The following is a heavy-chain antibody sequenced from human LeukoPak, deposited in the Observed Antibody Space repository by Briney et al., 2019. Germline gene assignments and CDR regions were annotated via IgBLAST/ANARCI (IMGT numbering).Heavy chain of an antibody. V-gene: IGHV4-34*01. CDR1: AGSFCGYY. Sequence: KPSETLSFNCAVYAGSFCGYYWSWLRQPPGQGLEWFREINHSGTTYYNPSLNRRATISEATSNNPFSLRLSCVNDADTAVYYSARGREATMVRGAHNWFDYWGQGTLVTVSS. CDR2: INHSGTT. J-gene: IGHJ5*01. CDR3: ARGREATMVRGAHNWFDY. D-gene: IGHD3-10*01.